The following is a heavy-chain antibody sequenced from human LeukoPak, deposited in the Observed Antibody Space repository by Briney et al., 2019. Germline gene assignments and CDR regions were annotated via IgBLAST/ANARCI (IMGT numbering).Heavy chain of an antibody. V-gene: IGHV5-51*01. CDR3: ARGVVGANDYFYGMDV. CDR2: IYPGNPET. D-gene: IGHD1-26*01. CDR1: GYSFTSHW. J-gene: IGHJ6*02. Sequence: GESLQISCQGSGYSFTSHWIAWVRQMPGKGLEWMGIIYPGNPETRYSPPFQGQVTMSADKSIRTAYLQWSSLKASDTAIYYCARGVVGANDYFYGMDVWGQGTTVTVSS.